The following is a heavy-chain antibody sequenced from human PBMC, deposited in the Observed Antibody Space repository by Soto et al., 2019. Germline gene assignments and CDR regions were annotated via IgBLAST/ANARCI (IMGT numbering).Heavy chain of an antibody. CDR2: ISSSSSYI. D-gene: IGHD3-3*01. J-gene: IGHJ4*02. V-gene: IGHV3-21*01. Sequence: PGGSLRLSCAASGFTFSSYSMNWVRQAPGKGLEWVSSISSSSSYIYYADSVKGRFTISRDNAKNSLYLQMNSLRAEDTAVYYCAFTQIWSGYLWAFDYWGQGTLVTVSS. CDR1: GFTFSSYS. CDR3: AFTQIWSGYLWAFDY.